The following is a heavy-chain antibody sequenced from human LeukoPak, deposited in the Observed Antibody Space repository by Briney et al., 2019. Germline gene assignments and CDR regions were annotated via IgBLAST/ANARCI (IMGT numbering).Heavy chain of an antibody. CDR1: GLTFSDSY. CDR3: ATGKRRYSN. Sequence: GGSLRLSCAASGLTFSDSYMSWLRQAPGKGLEWLSYISSSGGSTYYAVSVKGRFTISRDNANNSLYLQMNSLRADDTAIYYCATGKRRYSNWGQGTLVTVSS. J-gene: IGHJ4*02. V-gene: IGHV3-11*01. D-gene: IGHD3-9*01. CDR2: ISSSGGST.